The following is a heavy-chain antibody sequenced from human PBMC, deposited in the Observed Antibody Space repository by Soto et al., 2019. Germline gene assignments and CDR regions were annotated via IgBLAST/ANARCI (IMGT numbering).Heavy chain of an antibody. D-gene: IGHD5-18*01. V-gene: IGHV3-23*01. CDR3: AKVDTAMVSYYYYGMDV. J-gene: IGHJ6*02. CDR2: ISGSGFKK. Sequence: PGGSLRLSCAASGFIFENFGMCWVRQAPGKGLEWISSISGSGFKKYYADSVKGRFTISRDNSKNTLYLQMNSLRAEDTAVYYWAKVDTAMVSYYYYGMDVRGQATTLTVSS. CDR1: GFIFENFG.